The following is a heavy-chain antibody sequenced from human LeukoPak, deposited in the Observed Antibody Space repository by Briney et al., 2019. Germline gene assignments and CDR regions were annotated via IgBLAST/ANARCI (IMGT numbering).Heavy chain of an antibody. CDR2: INGDNGNT. D-gene: IGHD3-10*01. Sequence: ASVTVSCKTSGYNFASYTMHWLRQAPGQSPEWMGSINGDNGNTKYSEKFQGRVTFTRDTSASSAYMELSRLRSEDTAVYYCARSSSGTYHYWGQGTLVTVSS. CDR3: ARSSSGTYHY. CDR1: GYNFASYT. J-gene: IGHJ4*02. V-gene: IGHV1-3*01.